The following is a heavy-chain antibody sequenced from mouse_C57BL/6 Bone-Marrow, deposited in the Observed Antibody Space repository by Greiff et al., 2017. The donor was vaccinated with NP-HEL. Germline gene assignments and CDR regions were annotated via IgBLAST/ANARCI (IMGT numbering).Heavy chain of an antibody. D-gene: IGHD1-1*01. CDR3: ARKIRSYLYAMDY. J-gene: IGHJ4*01. CDR2: INPSSGYT. Sequence: QVQLQQSGAELARPGASVKMSCKASGYTFTSYTMHWVKQRPEQGLEWIGYINPSSGYTKYNQKFKDKATLTADKSSSTAYMQLSSLTSEDSAVYYCARKIRSYLYAMDYWGQGTSVTVSS. V-gene: IGHV1-4*01. CDR1: GYTFTSYT.